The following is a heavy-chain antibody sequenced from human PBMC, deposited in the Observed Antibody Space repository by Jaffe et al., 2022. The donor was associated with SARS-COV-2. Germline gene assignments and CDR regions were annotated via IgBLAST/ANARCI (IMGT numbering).Heavy chain of an antibody. CDR2: IYTSGST. CDR1: GGSISSGSYY. D-gene: IGHD3-22*01. CDR3: ARATYYYDSSGYYPMRGYWYFDL. J-gene: IGHJ2*01. Sequence: QVQLQESGPGLVKPSQTLSLTCTVSGGSISSGSYYWSWIRQPAGKGLEWIGRIYTSGSTNYNPSLKSRVTISVDTSKNQFSLKLSSVTAADTAVYYCARATYYYDSSGYYPMRGYWYFDLWGRGTLVTVSS. V-gene: IGHV4-61*02.